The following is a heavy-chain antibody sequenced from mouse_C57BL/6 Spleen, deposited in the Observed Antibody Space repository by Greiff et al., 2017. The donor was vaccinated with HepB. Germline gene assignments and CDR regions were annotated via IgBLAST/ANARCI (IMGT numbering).Heavy chain of an antibody. CDR3: ARSGYRGFAY. J-gene: IGHJ3*01. CDR2: IDPSDSYT. V-gene: IGHV1-50*01. D-gene: IGHD1-2*01. CDR1: GYTFTSYW. Sequence: QVQLKQPGAELVKPGASVKLSCKASGYTFTSYWMQWVKQRPGQGLEWIGEIDPSDSYTNYNQKFKGKATLTVDTSSSTAYMQLSSLTSEDSAVYYCARSGYRGFAYWGQGTLVTVSA.